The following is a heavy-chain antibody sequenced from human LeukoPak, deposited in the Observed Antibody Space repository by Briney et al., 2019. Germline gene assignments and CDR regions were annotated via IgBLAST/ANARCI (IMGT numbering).Heavy chain of an antibody. J-gene: IGHJ4*02. CDR2: IKTDGSST. V-gene: IGHV3-74*03. CDR1: GFIFSNYW. Sequence: PGGSLRLSCAASGFIFSNYWMHWVRQAPGKGLVWVAHIKTDGSSTKYADSVRGRFTISRDNAKNTLYLQMDSLRAEDTAVYYCVRDDDSSLPLDFWGQGTLVTVSS. CDR3: VRDDDSSLPLDF. D-gene: IGHD3-3*01.